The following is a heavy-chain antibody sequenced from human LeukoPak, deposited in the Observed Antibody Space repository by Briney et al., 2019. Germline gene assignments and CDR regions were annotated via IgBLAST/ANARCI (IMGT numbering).Heavy chain of an antibody. D-gene: IGHD3-3*01. CDR2: IYYSGNT. Sequence: SETLSLTCTVSGGSISSYYWSWVRQPPGKGLEWIGYIYYSGNTNYNPSLKSRLTMSADRSRNQFSLNLNSVTAADTDVYYCARINWNYFDYWGQGILVTVAS. CDR1: GGSISSYY. V-gene: IGHV4-59*08. CDR3: ARINWNYFDY. J-gene: IGHJ4*02.